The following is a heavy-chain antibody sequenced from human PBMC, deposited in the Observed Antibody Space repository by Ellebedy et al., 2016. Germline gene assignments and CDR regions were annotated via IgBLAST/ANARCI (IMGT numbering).Heavy chain of an antibody. CDR2: IYPGDSDT. J-gene: IGHJ4*02. Sequence: GESLKISCKGSGYSFTTYWIGWVRQMPGKGLELMGIIYPGDSDTRYSPSFQGQVTISADKSISTAYLQWSSLKASDTAIYYCAGRLYSGSYNYWGQGTLVTVSS. V-gene: IGHV5-51*01. D-gene: IGHD1-26*01. CDR3: AGRLYSGSYNY. CDR1: GYSFTTYW.